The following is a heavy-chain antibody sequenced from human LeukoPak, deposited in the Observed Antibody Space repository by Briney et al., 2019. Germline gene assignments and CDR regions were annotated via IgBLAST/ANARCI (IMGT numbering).Heavy chain of an antibody. V-gene: IGHV3-7*01. Sequence: GGSLRLSCAASGFTFSSYWMSWVRQAPGKGPEWVANINQGGAEQCYVDAVKGRFTISRDNDKNELYLQMNSLRAEDTAMYYCARSPATGTTDYWGQGTLVTVSS. J-gene: IGHJ4*02. D-gene: IGHD1-1*01. CDR2: INQGGAEQ. CDR1: GFTFSSYW. CDR3: ARSPATGTTDY.